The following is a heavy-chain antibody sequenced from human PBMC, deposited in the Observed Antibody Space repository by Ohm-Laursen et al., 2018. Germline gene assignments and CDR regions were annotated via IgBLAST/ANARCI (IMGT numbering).Heavy chain of an antibody. V-gene: IGHV4-59*01. Sequence: SDTLSLTCPVSGGSISSYYWSWIRQPPGKGLEWIGYIYYSGSTNYNPSLKSRVTISVDTSKNQFSLKLSSVTAADTAVYYCARDLVVTKSVGAFDIWGQGTMVTVSS. CDR3: ARDLVVTKSVGAFDI. J-gene: IGHJ3*02. CDR1: GGSISSYY. D-gene: IGHD3-22*01. CDR2: IYYSGST.